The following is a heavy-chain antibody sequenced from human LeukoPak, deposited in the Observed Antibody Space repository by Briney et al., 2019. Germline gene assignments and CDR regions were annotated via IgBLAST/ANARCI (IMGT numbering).Heavy chain of an antibody. Sequence: GGSLRLSCAASEFTVSSYYMTWVRQAPGKGLEWVSLIYTGGNTYYADSVKDRFTISRDISRNTLYLQMNSLRADDTAVYYCASCLWNYHYFQSWGQGTLVTVSS. J-gene: IGHJ4*02. CDR2: IYTGGNT. CDR1: EFTVSSYY. V-gene: IGHV3-66*01. D-gene: IGHD1-7*01. CDR3: ASCLWNYHYFQS.